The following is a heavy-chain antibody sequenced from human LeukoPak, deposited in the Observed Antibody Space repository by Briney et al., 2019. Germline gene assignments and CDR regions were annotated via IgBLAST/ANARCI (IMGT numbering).Heavy chain of an antibody. CDR1: GGSISSYY. J-gene: IGHJ6*03. D-gene: IGHD3-22*01. V-gene: IGHV4-4*07. Sequence: SETLSLTCTVSGGSISSYYWSWIRQPAGKGLEWIGRIYTSGSTNYNPSLKSRVTMSVDTSKNQFSLKLSSVTAADTAVYYCARVKYYYGSSGYYHIASGYYYYYYMDVWGKGTTVTVSS. CDR3: ARVKYYYGSSGYYHIASGYYYYYYMDV. CDR2: IYTSGST.